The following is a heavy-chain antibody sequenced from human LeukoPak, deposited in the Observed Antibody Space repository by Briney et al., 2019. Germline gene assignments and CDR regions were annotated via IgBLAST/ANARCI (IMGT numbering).Heavy chain of an antibody. D-gene: IGHD2-15*01. CDR3: VRGPSGVVAFDY. J-gene: IGHJ4*02. Sequence: SVKVSCTASGGTFSSYAISWVRPAPGQGLEWMGGIIPIFGTANYAQKFQGRVTITADESASTAYMDLSSLRSEDTAVYYCVRGPSGVVAFDYWGQGTLVTVSS. V-gene: IGHV1-69*13. CDR1: GGTFSSYA. CDR2: IIPIFGTA.